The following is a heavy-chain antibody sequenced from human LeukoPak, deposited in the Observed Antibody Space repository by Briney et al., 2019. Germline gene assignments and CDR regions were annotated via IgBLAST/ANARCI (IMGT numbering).Heavy chain of an antibody. Sequence: GGSLRLSCAASGFTFRNYWMTWVRQAPGKGLEWVANIKPDGSEKRYVDSVKGRFTISRDNAKNSLYLQMNSLRAEDTAVYYCARVVGTDEGADYWGQGTLVTVSS. CDR1: GFTFRNYW. V-gene: IGHV3-7*04. CDR2: IKPDGSEK. D-gene: IGHD1-7*01. J-gene: IGHJ4*02. CDR3: ARVVGTDEGADY.